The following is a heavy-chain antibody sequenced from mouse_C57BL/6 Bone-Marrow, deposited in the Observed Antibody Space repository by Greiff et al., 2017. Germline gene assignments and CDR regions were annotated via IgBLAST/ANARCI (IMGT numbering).Heavy chain of an antibody. CDR1: GYTFTSYG. Sequence: QVQLKQSGAELARPGASVKLSCKASGYTFTSYGISWVKQRTGQGLEWIGEIYPRSGNTYYNEKFKGKATLTADKSSSTAYMELRSLTSGDSAVYFCARILYYYGSSPFDYWGQGTTLTVSS. CDR3: ARILYYYGSSPFDY. CDR2: IYPRSGNT. D-gene: IGHD1-1*01. J-gene: IGHJ2*01. V-gene: IGHV1-81*01.